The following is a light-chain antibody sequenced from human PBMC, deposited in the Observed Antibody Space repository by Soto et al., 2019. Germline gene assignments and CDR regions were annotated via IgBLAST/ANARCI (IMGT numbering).Light chain of an antibody. CDR2: SNN. CDR3: AAWDDRLNGVV. CDR1: SSNIGSKK. Sequence: QSVLTQPPSASGTPGQRVTISCSGSSSNIGSKKVNWYQQLPGTAPKLLIYSNNHRPSGSPDRFSGSNSGTSPSLAIIGLKSEDEADYYCAAWDDRLNGVVFGGGTKLTVL. V-gene: IGLV1-44*01. J-gene: IGLJ2*01.